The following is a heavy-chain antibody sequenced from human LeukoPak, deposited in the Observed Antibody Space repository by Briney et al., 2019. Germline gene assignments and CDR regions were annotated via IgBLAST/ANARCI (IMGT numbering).Heavy chain of an antibody. J-gene: IGHJ5*02. Sequence: ASVKVSCKASGYTFTSYAKSWVRQAPGQGLEWMGWINTNTGNPTYAQGFTGRFVFSLDTSVSTAYLQISSLKAEDTAVYYCARRIAAAGFDPWGRGTLVTVSS. CDR2: INTNTGNP. CDR3: ARRIAAAGFDP. CDR1: GYTFTSYA. D-gene: IGHD6-13*01. V-gene: IGHV7-4-1*02.